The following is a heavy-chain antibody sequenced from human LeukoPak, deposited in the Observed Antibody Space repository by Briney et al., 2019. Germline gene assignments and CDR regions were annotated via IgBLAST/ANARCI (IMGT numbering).Heavy chain of an antibody. J-gene: IGHJ6*03. CDR3: ARDRHIAAAVYYYYMDV. D-gene: IGHD6-13*01. CDR2: INAYNGNT. V-gene: IGHV1-18*01. Sequence: ASVTVSCKASGYTFTSYIISWVRQAPGQGLEWMGWINAYNGNTDYAQRVQGRVTMTTDTSTSTAYMEVRSLRSDDTAVSYCARDRHIAAAVYYYYMDVWGKGTPVTVSS. CDR1: GYTFTSYI.